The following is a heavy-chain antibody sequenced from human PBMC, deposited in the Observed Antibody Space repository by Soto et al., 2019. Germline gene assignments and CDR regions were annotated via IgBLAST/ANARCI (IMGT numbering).Heavy chain of an antibody. CDR1: GFTFSNAW. CDR2: IKSKTDGGTT. Sequence: GGSLRLSCAASGFTFSNAWMSWVRQAPGKGLEWVGRIKSKTDGGTTDYAAPVKGRFTISRDDSKNTLYLQMNSLKTEDTAVYYCTTGGAAATYYYYGMDVWGQGTTVTVSS. D-gene: IGHD6-13*01. CDR3: TTGGAAATYYYYGMDV. V-gene: IGHV3-15*01. J-gene: IGHJ6*02.